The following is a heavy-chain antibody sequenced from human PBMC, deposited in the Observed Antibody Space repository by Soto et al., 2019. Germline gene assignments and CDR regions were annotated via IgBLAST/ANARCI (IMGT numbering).Heavy chain of an antibody. V-gene: IGHV1-24*01. Sequence: ASVKVSCKVSGYTLTELFMHWVRQAPGKGLEWMGGFDPEDGETIYAQKYQGRVTMTEDTSTDTAYMELSSLRAEDTAVYYCARDYYGSGSYSYYYYYGMDVWGQGTTVTVSS. CDR2: FDPEDGET. CDR3: ARDYYGSGSYSYYYYYGMDV. D-gene: IGHD3-10*01. J-gene: IGHJ6*02. CDR1: GYTLTELF.